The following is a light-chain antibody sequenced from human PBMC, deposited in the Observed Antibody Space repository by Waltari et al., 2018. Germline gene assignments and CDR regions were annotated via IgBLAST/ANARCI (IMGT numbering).Light chain of an antibody. CDR1: QNLDRL. V-gene: IGKV1-5*03. J-gene: IGKJ1*01. CDR2: MAS. Sequence: TQSPSTLSAFVGDKVTITCRASQNLDRLLAWYQQKPGKAPRLLIYMASNLESGVPSRFSGSGSGIEFTLTINSLQPDDFATYYCQQYINYWTFGQGTKVQ. CDR3: QQYINYWT.